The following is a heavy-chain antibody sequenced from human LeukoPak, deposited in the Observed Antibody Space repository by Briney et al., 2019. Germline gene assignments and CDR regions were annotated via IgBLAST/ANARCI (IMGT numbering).Heavy chain of an antibody. CDR3: ASKHYDSSGLDY. CDR1: GFTFDDYG. CDR2: INWNGGST. V-gene: IGHV3-20*04. J-gene: IGHJ4*02. D-gene: IGHD3-22*01. Sequence: TGGSLRLSCAASGFTFDDYGMSWVRQAPRKGLEWVSGINWNGGSTGYADSVKGRFTISRDNAKNSLYLQMNSLRAEDTALYYCASKHYDSSGLDYWGQGTLVTVSS.